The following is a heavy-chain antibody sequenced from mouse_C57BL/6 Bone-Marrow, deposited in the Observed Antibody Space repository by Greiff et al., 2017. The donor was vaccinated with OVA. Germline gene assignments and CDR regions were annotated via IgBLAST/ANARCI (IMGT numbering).Heavy chain of an antibody. Sequence: VQRVESGAELVRPGTSVKMSCKASGYTFTNYWIGWAKQRPGHGLEWIGDIYPGGGYTNYNEKFKGKATLTADKSSSTAYMQFSSLASEDSAIYYCARSDDGYLFAYWGQGTLVTVSA. CDR2: IYPGGGYT. V-gene: IGHV1-63*01. CDR3: ARSDDGYLFAY. CDR1: GYTFTNYW. J-gene: IGHJ3*01. D-gene: IGHD2-3*01.